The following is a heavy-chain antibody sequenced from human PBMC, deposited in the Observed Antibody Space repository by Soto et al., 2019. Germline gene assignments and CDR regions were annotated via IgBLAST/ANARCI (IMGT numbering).Heavy chain of an antibody. Sequence: QVQLVQSGAEVKKPGASVKVSCKASGYTFTSYYMHWVRQAPGQGLEWMGIINPSGGSTSYAQKFQGRVTMTRDTSTSTVYMELSSLRSEDTAVYYCARGTSYYDSSGYSRGLDYWGQGTLVTVSS. V-gene: IGHV1-46*01. CDR2: INPSGGST. CDR1: GYTFTSYY. D-gene: IGHD3-22*01. CDR3: ARGTSYYDSSGYSRGLDY. J-gene: IGHJ4*02.